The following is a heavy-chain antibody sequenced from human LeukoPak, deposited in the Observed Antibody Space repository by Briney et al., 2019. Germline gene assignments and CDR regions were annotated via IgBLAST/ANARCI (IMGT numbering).Heavy chain of an antibody. J-gene: IGHJ4*02. CDR3: AKDSTYDILTGYFDY. Sequence: PGGSLRLSCAASGFTFDDYAMHWVRQAPGKGLGWVSGISWNSGSIGYADSVKGRFTISRDNAKNSLYLQMNSLRAEDTALYYCAKDSTYDILTGYFDYWGQGTLVTVSS. CDR2: ISWNSGSI. D-gene: IGHD3-9*01. V-gene: IGHV3-9*01. CDR1: GFTFDDYA.